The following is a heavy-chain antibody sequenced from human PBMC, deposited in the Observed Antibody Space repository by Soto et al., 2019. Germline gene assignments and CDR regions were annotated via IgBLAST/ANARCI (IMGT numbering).Heavy chain of an antibody. V-gene: IGHV4-34*01. D-gene: IGHD6-6*01. CDR2: INHSGST. CDR1: GGSFSGYY. J-gene: IGHJ5*01. CDR3: ARVFLHSSSSPLPFDT. Sequence: SETLSLTCAVYGGSFSGYYWNWIRQPPGKGLEWIGEINHSGSTNYNPSLKSRVTISLDTSKNQFSLKLSSMTAEDTAAYYCARVFLHSSSSPLPFDTWGHGTLVTVSS.